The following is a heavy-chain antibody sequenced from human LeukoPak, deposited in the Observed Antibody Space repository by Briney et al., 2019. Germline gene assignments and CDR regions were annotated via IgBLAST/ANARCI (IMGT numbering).Heavy chain of an antibody. J-gene: IGHJ4*02. CDR2: IRSNAYGGTT. Sequence: GGSLRLSCTASGFTFGDYAMSWVRQAPGKGLEWVGFIRSNAYGGTTENAASVKGRFSISRDDSKSIAYLQMNSLKTEDTAVYYCTRVDDYNLYFDYWGQGTLVTVSS. D-gene: IGHD5-24*01. CDR1: GFTFGDYA. CDR3: TRVDDYNLYFDY. V-gene: IGHV3-49*04.